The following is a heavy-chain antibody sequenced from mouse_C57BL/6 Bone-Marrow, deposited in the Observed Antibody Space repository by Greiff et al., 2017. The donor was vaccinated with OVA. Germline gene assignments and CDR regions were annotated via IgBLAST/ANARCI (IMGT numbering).Heavy chain of an antibody. D-gene: IGHD2-3*01. J-gene: IGHJ4*01. CDR2: ISSGGSYT. Sequence: EVKLMESGGDLVKPGGSLKLSCAASGFTFSSYGMSWVRQTPDKRLEWVATISSGGSYTYYPDSVKGRFTISRDNAKNTLYLQMSSLKSEDTAMYYCARQGIGEWLLPAMDYWGQGTSVTVSS. CDR3: ARQGIGEWLLPAMDY. V-gene: IGHV5-6*01. CDR1: GFTFSSYG.